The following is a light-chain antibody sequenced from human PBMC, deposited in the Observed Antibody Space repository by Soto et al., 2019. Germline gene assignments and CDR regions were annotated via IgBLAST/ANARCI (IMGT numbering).Light chain of an antibody. CDR3: QHRMSWPLT. CDR1: QSVSSY. CDR2: DAS. J-gene: IGKJ4*01. V-gene: IGKV3-11*01. Sequence: EIVLTQSPATLSLSPGERATLSCRASQSVSSYLAWYQQKPGQAPRLLIYDASNRATGIPARFSGSGSGTDFTLTISSLDPEDFAIYYCQHRMSWPLTFGGGTKVDIK.